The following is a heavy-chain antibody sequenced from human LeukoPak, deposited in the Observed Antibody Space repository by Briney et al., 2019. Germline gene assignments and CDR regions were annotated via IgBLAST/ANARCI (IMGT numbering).Heavy chain of an antibody. D-gene: IGHD5-18*01. Sequence: GGSLRLSCAASGFTFSSYSMNWVRQAPGKGLEWVSYISSISSSSTYYADSVKGRFTISRDNSKNTLYLQMNSLRAEDTAVYYCAKGYSYDFGHNVGDYYYYMDVWGKGTTVTVSS. CDR2: ISSISSSST. J-gene: IGHJ6*03. CDR1: GFTFSSYS. CDR3: AKGYSYDFGHNVGDYYYYMDV. V-gene: IGHV3-48*01.